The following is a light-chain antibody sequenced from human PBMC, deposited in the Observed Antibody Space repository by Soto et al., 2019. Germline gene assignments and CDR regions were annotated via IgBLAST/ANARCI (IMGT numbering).Light chain of an antibody. CDR3: QQYNSYPWT. V-gene: IGKV1-5*03. CDR2: KTS. Sequence: DIQMTQSPSTLSASVGDRVTITCRASQTISSWLAWYQQKPGKAPKLLMYKTSSLESGVPSRFSGNRSGTEFTLTISSLQPDDFATYFCQQYNSYPWTFGQGTKVEIK. CDR1: QTISSW. J-gene: IGKJ1*01.